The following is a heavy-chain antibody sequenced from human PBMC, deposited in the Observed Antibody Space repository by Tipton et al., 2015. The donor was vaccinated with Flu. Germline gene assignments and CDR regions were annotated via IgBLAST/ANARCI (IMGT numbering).Heavy chain of an antibody. J-gene: IGHJ3*02. CDR1: GGSISGGSYY. V-gene: IGHV4-61*02. D-gene: IGHD3-22*01. Sequence: TLSLTCTVSGGSISGGSYYWSWIRQPAGKGLEWIGRIYTSGSTNYNPSLKSRVTISVDTSKNQFSLKLSSVTAADTAVYYCARGVIYYDSSGPITDAFDIWGQGTMVTVPS. CDR3: ARGVIYYDSSGPITDAFDI. CDR2: IYTSGST.